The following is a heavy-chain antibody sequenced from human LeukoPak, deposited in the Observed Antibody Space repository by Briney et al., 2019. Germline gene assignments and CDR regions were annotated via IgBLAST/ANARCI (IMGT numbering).Heavy chain of an antibody. D-gene: IGHD2-2*01. CDR1: GFTLRSYA. CDR2: MSYDGSNK. Sequence: GRSRRLSRAVSGFTLRSYAMHWVRQAPGRGLEGVAIMSYDGSNKYYAHSVKGRFTISRDNSKSTLYLQMNRLRPEDTSVYYCARDHIPAANQFDYRGQGTLVTVSS. J-gene: IGHJ4*02. V-gene: IGHV3-30*04. CDR3: ARDHIPAANQFDY.